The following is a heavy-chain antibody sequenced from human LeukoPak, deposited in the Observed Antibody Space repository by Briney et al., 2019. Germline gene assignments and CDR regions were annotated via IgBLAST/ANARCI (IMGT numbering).Heavy chain of an antibody. J-gene: IGHJ4*02. V-gene: IGHV1-46*01. CDR2: INPSGGST. CDR1: GYTFTSYY. Sequence: GASVKVSCKASGYTFTSYYMHWVRQAPGQGLEWMGIINPSGGSTSYAQKFQGRVTMTRDTSTSTVYMELSSLRSEDTVVYYCARRGGSGSYQRPFDYWGQGTLVTVSS. CDR3: ARRGGSGSYQRPFDY. D-gene: IGHD1-26*01.